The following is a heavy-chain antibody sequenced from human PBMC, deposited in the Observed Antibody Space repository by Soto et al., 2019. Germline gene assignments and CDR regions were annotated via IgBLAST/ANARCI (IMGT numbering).Heavy chain of an antibody. D-gene: IGHD2-21*02. J-gene: IGHJ5*02. CDR1: GFSLSTSGVG. V-gene: IGHV2-5*02. CDR3: AHSRTDCLFDP. CDR2: IYWDDDK. Sequence: QITLKESGPTLVKPTQTLTLTCTFSGFSLSTSGVGVGWIRQPPGKALEWLALIYWDDDKRYSPSLKSSLTITKDTSKNQVVLTMPNMDPVDTATYYCAHSRTDCLFDPWGQGTLVTVSS.